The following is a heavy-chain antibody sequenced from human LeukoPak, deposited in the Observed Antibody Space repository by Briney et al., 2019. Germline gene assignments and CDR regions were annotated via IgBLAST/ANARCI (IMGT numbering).Heavy chain of an antibody. Sequence: ASVKVSCKASGYTFTNYDINWVRQAAGQGLEWMGWMNPNSGNTGYAQKFQGRVTMTRDMSTSTVYMELSSLRSEDTAVYYCARENPSDAFDIWGQGTMVTVSS. CDR2: MNPNSGNT. V-gene: IGHV1-8*01. CDR3: ARENPSDAFDI. CDR1: GYTFTNYD. J-gene: IGHJ3*02.